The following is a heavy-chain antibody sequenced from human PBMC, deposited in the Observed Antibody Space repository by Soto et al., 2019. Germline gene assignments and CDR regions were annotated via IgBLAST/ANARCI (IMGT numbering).Heavy chain of an antibody. D-gene: IGHD1-26*01. V-gene: IGHV3-74*01. CDR3: TGKNFGAWDY. Sequence: EVQLLESGGGLVQPGGSLRLSCGDSGFTFSGDWMHWVRQAPGKGLDWVSRIDPYDTGISYADSVKGRCTISRDNAKRTLELQQISMSTEDNAVYYCTGKNFGAWDYWGQGALVTVSS. J-gene: IGHJ4*02. CDR1: GFTFSGDW. CDR2: IDPYDTGI.